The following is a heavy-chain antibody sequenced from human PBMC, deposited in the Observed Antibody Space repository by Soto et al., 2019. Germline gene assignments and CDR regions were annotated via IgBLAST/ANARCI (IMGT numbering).Heavy chain of an antibody. CDR1: GFSFRNYA. Sequence: GGSLRLSCAASGFSFRNYAIHWVRQAPGKGLEWVAVISRDGSHKYYLDSVKGRFTISRDYSKDTVNLLMNSLRDDDSAMYYCARSRNSAVADSFDFWGQGTLVTVSS. CDR3: ARSRNSAVADSFDF. D-gene: IGHD1-26*01. CDR2: ISRDGSHK. J-gene: IGHJ4*02. V-gene: IGHV3-30*04.